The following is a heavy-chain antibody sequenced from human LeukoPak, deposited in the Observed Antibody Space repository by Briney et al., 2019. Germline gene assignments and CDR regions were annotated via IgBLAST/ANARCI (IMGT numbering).Heavy chain of an antibody. CDR2: INPSGGST. CDR1: AYSFTSYG. V-gene: IGHV1-46*01. Sequence: ASVTVSCKASAYSFTSYGISWVRQAPGQGPEWMGIINPSGGSTSYAQKFQGRVTMTRDMSTNTVYMELSSLRSDDTAVYYCARDGISRYGAFDIWGHGTMITVSS. CDR3: ARDGISRYGAFDI. J-gene: IGHJ3*02. D-gene: IGHD5-18*01.